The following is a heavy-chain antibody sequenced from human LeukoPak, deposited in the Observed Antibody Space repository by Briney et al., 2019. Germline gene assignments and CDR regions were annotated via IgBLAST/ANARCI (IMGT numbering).Heavy chain of an antibody. CDR1: GYSLSTYW. J-gene: IGHJ4*02. D-gene: IGHD2-2*01. V-gene: IGHV5-51*01. Sequence: GESLKISCKASGYSLSTYWIAWVRQMPGKGLEWMGIIYPGDSDTRYSPSIRGQVTMSADKSINTAYLQWSSLKASDTAMYFCARRQGCSTSSCPPDSWGQGTLVTVSS. CDR3: ARRQGCSTSSCPPDS. CDR2: IYPGDSDT.